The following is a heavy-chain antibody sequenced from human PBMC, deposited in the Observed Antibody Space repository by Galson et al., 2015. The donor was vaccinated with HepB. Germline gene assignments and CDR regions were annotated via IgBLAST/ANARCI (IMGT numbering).Heavy chain of an antibody. Sequence: SLRLSCAASGFTFSSYAMSWVRQAPGKGLEWVSGISSSGGSRYYADTVEGRFTISRDISKNTLYLQMNSLRAEDTAVYYCAKDVRSSSVWYFDLWGRGTLVTVSS. J-gene: IGHJ2*01. V-gene: IGHV3-23*01. CDR2: ISSSGGSR. CDR1: GFTFSSYA. CDR3: AKDVRSSSVWYFDL. D-gene: IGHD6-6*01.